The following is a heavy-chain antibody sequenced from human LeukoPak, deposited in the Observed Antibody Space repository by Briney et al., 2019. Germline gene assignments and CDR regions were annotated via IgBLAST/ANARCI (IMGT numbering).Heavy chain of an antibody. Sequence: PGGSLRLSWAASGFTSSSYAMTCVRQAPGKGLEWVSAISGIGGSTYYAHSVKGRFTTSRANPKNKVYLQLNGVRAEAPAVYYCATRYCSSPSCYTQADYWGQGTLVTVSS. J-gene: IGHJ4*02. D-gene: IGHD2-2*02. V-gene: IGHV3-23*01. CDR3: ATRYCSSPSCYTQADY. CDR1: GFTSSSYA. CDR2: ISGIGGST.